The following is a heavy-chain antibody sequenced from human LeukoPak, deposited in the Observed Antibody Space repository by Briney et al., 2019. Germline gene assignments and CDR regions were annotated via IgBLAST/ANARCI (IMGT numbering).Heavy chain of an antibody. V-gene: IGHV3-74*01. J-gene: IGHJ4*02. D-gene: IGHD6-19*01. Sequence: GRSLRLSCAASGFTFSSYWMHWVRQAPGKGLVWVSRINSDGSSTSYADSVKGRFTISRDNAKNTLYLQMNSLRAEDTAVYYCARDRDSGYFDYWGQGTLVTVSS. CDR2: INSDGSST. CDR1: GFTFSSYW. CDR3: ARDRDSGYFDY.